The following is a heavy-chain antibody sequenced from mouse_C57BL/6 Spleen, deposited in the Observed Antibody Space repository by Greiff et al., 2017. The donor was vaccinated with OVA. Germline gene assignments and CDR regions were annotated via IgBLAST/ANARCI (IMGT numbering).Heavy chain of an antibody. CDR2: ISSGGSYT. Sequence: DVMLVESGGDLVKPGGSLKLSCAASGFTFSSYGMSWVRQTPDKRLEWVATISSGGSYTYYPDSVKGRFTISRDNAKNTLYLQMSSLKSEDTAMYYCARHYYDYDYAMDYWGQGTSVTVSS. V-gene: IGHV5-6*02. D-gene: IGHD2-4*01. J-gene: IGHJ4*01. CDR3: ARHYYDYDYAMDY. CDR1: GFTFSSYG.